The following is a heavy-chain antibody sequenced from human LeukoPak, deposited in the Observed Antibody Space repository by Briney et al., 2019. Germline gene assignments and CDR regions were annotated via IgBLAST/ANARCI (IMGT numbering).Heavy chain of an antibody. Sequence: GGSLRLSCAASGFAFSSYWMNWVRQAPGKGLEWVANIKQDGSEKNYVDSVKGRFTISRDSAKNSLYLQMNSLRAEDTAVYYCARGDSSGWLPAYWGRGTLVTVSS. CDR1: GFAFSSYW. V-gene: IGHV3-7*04. CDR2: IKQDGSEK. J-gene: IGHJ4*02. D-gene: IGHD6-19*01. CDR3: ARGDSSGWLPAY.